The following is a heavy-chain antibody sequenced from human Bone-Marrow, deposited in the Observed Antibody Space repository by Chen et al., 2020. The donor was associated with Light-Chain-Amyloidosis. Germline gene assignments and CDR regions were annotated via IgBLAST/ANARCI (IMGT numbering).Heavy chain of an antibody. CDR2: IYPDDSDA. CDR1: GYTFPNYW. J-gene: IGHJ4*02. CDR3: ARRRDGYNFDY. Sequence: EVQLEQAGPEVKKPAESLKISCKGSGYTFPNYWIGWVRQMPGKGLECMGVIYPDDSDARYSPSFECQVTISADKSITTAYLQWRSLKASDTAMYYCARRRDGYNFDYWGQGTLVTVSS. D-gene: IGHD5-12*01. V-gene: IGHV5-51*01.